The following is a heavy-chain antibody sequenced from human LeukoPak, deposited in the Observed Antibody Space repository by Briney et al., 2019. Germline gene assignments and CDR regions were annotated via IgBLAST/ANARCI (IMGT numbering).Heavy chain of an antibody. CDR3: AVIAAAATLIDAFDI. D-gene: IGHD6-13*01. Sequence: GGSLRLSCAASGFTFSDYYMSWIRQAPGKGLEWVSYISSSGSTIYYADSVKGRFTISRDNAKNSLYLQMNSLRAEDTAVYYCAVIAAAATLIDAFDIWGQGTMVTVSS. CDR1: GFTFSDYY. V-gene: IGHV3-11*01. CDR2: ISSSGSTI. J-gene: IGHJ3*02.